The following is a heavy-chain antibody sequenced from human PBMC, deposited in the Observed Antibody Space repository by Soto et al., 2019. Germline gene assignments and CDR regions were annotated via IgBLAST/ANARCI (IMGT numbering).Heavy chain of an antibody. V-gene: IGHV1-69*06. CDR2: IIPIFGTP. Sequence: ASVKVSCKASGGTFSTYTFSWVRQAPGQGLDWMGRIIPIFGTPYYAQKFQGRVTITADKSTSTVYMELSSLGSDDTAVYFCARGLECRGYCLDKPTWFGPWGQGTLVTVSS. CDR3: ARGLECRGYCLDKPTWFGP. J-gene: IGHJ5*02. D-gene: IGHD2-15*01. CDR1: GGTFSTYT.